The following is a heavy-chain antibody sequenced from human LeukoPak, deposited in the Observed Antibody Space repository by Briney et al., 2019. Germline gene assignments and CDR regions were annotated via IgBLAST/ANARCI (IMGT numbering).Heavy chain of an antibody. CDR1: GGSFSGYY. Sequence: SETLSLTCAVYGGSFSGYYWSWIRQPPGKGLEWIGEINHSGSTNYNPSLKSRVTISVDTSKNQFSLKLSSVTAADTAVYYCASRYYDSSGYMLGNAYWGQGTLVTVSS. CDR2: INHSGST. CDR3: ASRYYDSSGYMLGNAY. J-gene: IGHJ4*02. V-gene: IGHV4-34*01. D-gene: IGHD3-22*01.